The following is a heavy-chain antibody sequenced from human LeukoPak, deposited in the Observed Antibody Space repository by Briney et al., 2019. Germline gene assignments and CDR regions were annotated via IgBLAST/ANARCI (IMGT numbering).Heavy chain of an antibody. CDR1: GGSISSRSDY. CDR2: IFYSGNT. CDR3: ARVYRDDFWSGYSTHFDY. V-gene: IGHV4-39*07. J-gene: IGHJ4*02. Sequence: SETLSLTCSVSGGSISSRSDYWGWIRLPPGKGLEWIGSIFYSGNTYYNPSLKSRVTMSVDTSKNQFSLKLTSVTAADTAVYYCARVYRDDFWSGYSTHFDYWGQGTLVTVSS. D-gene: IGHD3-3*01.